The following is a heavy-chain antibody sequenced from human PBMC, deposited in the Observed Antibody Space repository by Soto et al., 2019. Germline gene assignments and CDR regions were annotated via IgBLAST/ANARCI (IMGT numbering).Heavy chain of an antibody. CDR1: GGTFSSYA. J-gene: IGHJ6*02. CDR3: ARVPRVGATMHYYSYGMDF. V-gene: IGHV1-69*01. D-gene: IGHD1-26*01. CDR2: IIPIFGTA. Sequence: QVQLVQSGAEVKKPGSSVKVSCKASGGTFSSYAISWVRQAPGQGLEWMGGIIPIFGTANYAQKFQGRVTITADESTSTAYMELSSLRSEDTAVYYCARVPRVGATMHYYSYGMDFWGQGTTVTVSS.